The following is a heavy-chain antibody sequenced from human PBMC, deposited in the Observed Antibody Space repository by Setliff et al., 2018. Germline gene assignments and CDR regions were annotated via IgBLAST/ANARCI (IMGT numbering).Heavy chain of an antibody. Sequence: PGGSLRLSCSASGFSLSEFPMHWVRQAPVKGLEWVASISGDGRNTYYADSVRGRFTVSRDNARNSLYLQMNSLRGDDTAVYYCASDPSYGSSLYYYMDVWGKGTTVTVSS. D-gene: IGHD6-19*01. CDR3: ASDPSYGSSLYYYMDV. CDR1: GFSLSEFP. V-gene: IGHV3-30*04. CDR2: ISGDGRNT. J-gene: IGHJ6*03.